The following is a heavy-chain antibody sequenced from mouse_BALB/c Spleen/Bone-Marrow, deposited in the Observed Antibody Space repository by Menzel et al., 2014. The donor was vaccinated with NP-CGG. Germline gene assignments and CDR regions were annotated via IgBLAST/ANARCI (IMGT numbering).Heavy chain of an antibody. J-gene: IGHJ4*01. V-gene: IGHV1-67*01. Sequence: VQLQQSGAELVRPGVSVKISCKGSGYTFTDYSIHWLKQSHAKSLEWIGAISTYYGDATNNQKFKGKATLTVDKSSSTAYMELARLASEDSVIYYCARGVTTGAMDYWGQGTSVTVSS. CDR3: ARGVTTGAMDY. D-gene: IGHD1-1*01. CDR2: ISTYYGDA. CDR1: GYTFTDYS.